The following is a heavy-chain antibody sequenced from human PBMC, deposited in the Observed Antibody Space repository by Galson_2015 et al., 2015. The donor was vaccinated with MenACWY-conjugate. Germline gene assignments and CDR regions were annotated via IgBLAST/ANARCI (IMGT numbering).Heavy chain of an antibody. Sequence: SLRLSCAASGFTFGSYWMTWGRQAPGKGLEWVANIKQNGVEIYYVDSVKGRFTISRDNAKNSLFLQMNSLKAEDTAVYYCARDLYRLDYYCNYAMDVWGQGTPVTVSS. J-gene: IGHJ6*02. CDR3: ARDLYRLDYYCNYAMDV. CDR2: IKQNGVEI. CDR1: GFTFGSYW. V-gene: IGHV3-7*03. D-gene: IGHD2-2*02.